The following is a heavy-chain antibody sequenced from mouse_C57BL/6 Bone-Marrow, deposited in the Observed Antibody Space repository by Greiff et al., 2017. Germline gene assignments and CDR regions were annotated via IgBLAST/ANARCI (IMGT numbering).Heavy chain of an antibody. CDR2: INPSSGYT. V-gene: IGHV1-4*01. Sequence: VQVVESGAELARPGASVKMSCKASGYTFTSYTMHWVKQRPGPGLEWIGYINPSSGYTKYNQKFKDKATLTADKSSSTAYMQLSSLTSEDSAVYYCADFGYFDYWGQGTTLTVSS. CDR1: GYTFTSYT. CDR3: ADFGYFDY. J-gene: IGHJ2*01.